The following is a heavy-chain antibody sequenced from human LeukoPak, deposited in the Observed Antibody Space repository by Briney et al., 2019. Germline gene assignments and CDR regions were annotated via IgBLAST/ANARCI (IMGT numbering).Heavy chain of an antibody. CDR2: INPNSGVT. V-gene: IGHV1-2*02. CDR3: ARDLMGNNSPNRGDLYYFDY. J-gene: IGHJ4*02. Sequence: ASVKVSCKASGYTFTDYYMHWVRQAPGQGLEWMGWINPNSGVTKYAEKFQGRVTMTRDTSISTAYMELSRLISDDTAVYYCARDLMGNNSPNRGDLYYFDYWGQGTLVTVSS. D-gene: IGHD4-23*01. CDR1: GYTFTDYY.